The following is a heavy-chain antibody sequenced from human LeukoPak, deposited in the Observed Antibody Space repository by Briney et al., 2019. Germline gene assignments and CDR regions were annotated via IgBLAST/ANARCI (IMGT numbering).Heavy chain of an antibody. CDR3: AKDPAVACTAKYFDY. D-gene: IGHD6-19*01. V-gene: IGHV3-23*01. CDR1: GFTFSSYA. CDR2: ICGSGGST. J-gene: IGHJ4*02. Sequence: WGSLRLSCAASGFTFSSYAMSWVRQAPGKGLEWVSVICGSGGSTYYADSVKGRFTTSRDNSNDTLYLQMNSLRADDTAVYYCAKDPAVACTAKYFDYWGQGTLVTVS.